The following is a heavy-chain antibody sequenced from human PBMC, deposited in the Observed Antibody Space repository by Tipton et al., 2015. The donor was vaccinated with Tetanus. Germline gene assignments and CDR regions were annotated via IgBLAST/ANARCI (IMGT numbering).Heavy chain of an antibody. Sequence: TLSLTCAVSGASISSIYSWSWIRQPPGKGLEWIGYVFRSGSADYNPSLQSRVNISLDRSENQISLMLTSVTAADTAVYYCAGVTAQRTELYFDHWGQGTLVTVSS. V-gene: IGHV4-30-2*01. CDR1: GASISSIYS. J-gene: IGHJ4*02. CDR2: VFRSGSA. D-gene: IGHD6-13*01. CDR3: AGVTAQRTELYFDH.